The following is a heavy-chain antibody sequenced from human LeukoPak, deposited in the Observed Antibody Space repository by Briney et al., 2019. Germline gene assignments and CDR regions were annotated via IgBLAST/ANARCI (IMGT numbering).Heavy chain of an antibody. CDR1: YGSISDISYY. Sequence: SETLSLTCTVSYGSISDISYYWGWIRQPPGKGLEWIGRIYTSGSTNYNPSLKSRVTMSVDTSKNQFSLKLSSVTAADTAVYYCARSRAYDAFDIWGQGTMVTVCS. CDR2: IYTSGST. J-gene: IGHJ3*02. CDR3: ARSRAYDAFDI. V-gene: IGHV4-61*05.